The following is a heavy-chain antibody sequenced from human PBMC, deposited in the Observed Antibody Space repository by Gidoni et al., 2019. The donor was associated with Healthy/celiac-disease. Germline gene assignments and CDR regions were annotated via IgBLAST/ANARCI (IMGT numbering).Heavy chain of an antibody. J-gene: IGHJ3*02. CDR2: ISSSSTI. CDR1: GFTFSSYS. Sequence: EVQLVESGGGLVQPGGSLRLSCAASGFTFSSYSMNWVRQAPGKGLEWVSYISSSSTIYYADSVKGRFTISRDNAKNSLYLQMNSLRDEDTAVYYCARGGADAFDIWGQGTMVTVSS. D-gene: IGHD1-26*01. V-gene: IGHV3-48*02. CDR3: ARGGADAFDI.